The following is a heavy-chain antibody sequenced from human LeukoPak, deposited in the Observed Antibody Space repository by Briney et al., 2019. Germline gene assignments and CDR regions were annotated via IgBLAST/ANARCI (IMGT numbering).Heavy chain of an antibody. CDR2: IKSKTDGGTT. J-gene: IGHJ5*02. CDR1: GFTFSNAW. CDR3: TTEMIVVQETPYNWFDP. Sequence: GGSLRLSCAASGFTFSNAWMSWVRQAPGKGLEWVGRIKSKTDGGTTDYAAPVKGRFTISRDDSKNTLYLQMNSLKTEDTAVYYCTTEMIVVQETPYNWFDPWGQGTLVTVSS. V-gene: IGHV3-15*01. D-gene: IGHD3-22*01.